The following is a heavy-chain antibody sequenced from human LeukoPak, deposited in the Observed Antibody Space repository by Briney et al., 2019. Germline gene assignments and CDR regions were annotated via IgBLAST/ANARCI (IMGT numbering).Heavy chain of an antibody. Sequence: ASVKVSCKASGYTFTGYYVHWVRQAPGQGLEWMGWINPNSGGTNYAQKFQGRVTMTRDTSISTAYMELSRLRSDDTAVYYCARVSCSSTSCPPWYYGMDVWGQGTTVTVSS. V-gene: IGHV1-2*02. D-gene: IGHD2-2*01. CDR2: INPNSGGT. J-gene: IGHJ6*02. CDR1: GYTFTGYY. CDR3: ARVSCSSTSCPPWYYGMDV.